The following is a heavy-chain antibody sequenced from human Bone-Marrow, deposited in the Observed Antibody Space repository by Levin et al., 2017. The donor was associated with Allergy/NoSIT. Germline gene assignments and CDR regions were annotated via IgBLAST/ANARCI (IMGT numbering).Heavy chain of an antibody. CDR2: VYNFVNT. Sequence: GSLRLSCTVSGASVSSATSNWSWIRRPPGKGLEWIGFVYNFVNTNYNPSLKSRVTISVDASKNQFSLRLSSVTPADTAFYYCAREGGCSGGNCHDFWGQGTLVTVSS. D-gene: IGHD2-15*01. CDR1: GASVSSATSN. CDR3: AREGGCSGGNCHDF. V-gene: IGHV4-61*01. J-gene: IGHJ4*02.